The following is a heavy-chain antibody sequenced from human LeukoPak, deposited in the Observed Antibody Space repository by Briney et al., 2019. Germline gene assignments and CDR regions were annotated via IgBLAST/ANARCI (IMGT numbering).Heavy chain of an antibody. Sequence: GGSLRLSCAASGFSFSSYWMSWVRQAPGKGLEWVANIKQDGSEKYYVDSVKGRFTISRDNAQNSLYLQMNSLRAEDTAVYYCVRDLAGPPQEAFDIWGQGTVVTVTS. V-gene: IGHV3-7*01. CDR1: GFSFSSYW. CDR3: VRDLAGPPQEAFDI. J-gene: IGHJ3*02. CDR2: IKQDGSEK.